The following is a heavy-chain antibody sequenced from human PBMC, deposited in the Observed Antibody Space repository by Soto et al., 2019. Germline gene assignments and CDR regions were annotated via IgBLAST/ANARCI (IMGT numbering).Heavy chain of an antibody. CDR2: ISGSGGTT. Sequence: GGSLRLSCVASTFTFTDYAMSWVRQAPGEGLEWVSGISGSGGTTYYAESVKGRFSISRDNSKNTLYLHLNNLRVEDTAIYYCATISDRGIAAALDSWGQGTLVTVSS. CDR3: ATISDRGIAAALDS. J-gene: IGHJ4*02. D-gene: IGHD6-13*01. V-gene: IGHV3-23*01. CDR1: TFTFTDYA.